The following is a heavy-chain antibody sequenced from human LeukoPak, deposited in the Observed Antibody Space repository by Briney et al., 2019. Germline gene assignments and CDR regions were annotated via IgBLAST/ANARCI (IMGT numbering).Heavy chain of an antibody. J-gene: IGHJ4*02. Sequence: GGSLRLSCAASGFTLCNSWMLWVRQAPGKGLVWVSRINTDGSTTTYADSVKGRFTISRDNAKNTVYLQMNSLRAEDTAVYYCANSYSPPHYWGQGTLVTVSS. CDR3: ANSYSPPHY. D-gene: IGHD3-10*01. CDR2: INTDGSTT. CDR1: GFTLCNSW. V-gene: IGHV3-74*01.